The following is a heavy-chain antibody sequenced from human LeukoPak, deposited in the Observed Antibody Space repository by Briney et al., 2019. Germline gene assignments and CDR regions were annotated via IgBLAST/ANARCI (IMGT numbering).Heavy chain of an antibody. CDR3: ARDPDEIEGAHFHF. CDR1: GFSFSRDW. J-gene: IGHJ4*02. Sequence: GGSLRLSCAASGFSFSRDWMSWVRQAPGKGLEWVAKINQDENVKYYVDSVKGRITISRDNGKNSLFLQMNSLRDEDTAMYYCARDPDEIEGAHFHFWGQGILVTVSS. V-gene: IGHV3-7*03. D-gene: IGHD1-26*01. CDR2: INQDENVK.